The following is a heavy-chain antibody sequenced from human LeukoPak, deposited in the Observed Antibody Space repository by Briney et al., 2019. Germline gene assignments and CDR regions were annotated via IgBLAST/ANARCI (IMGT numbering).Heavy chain of an antibody. V-gene: IGHV3-74*01. CDR1: GFTFSSYG. Sequence: PGRSLRLSCAASGFTFSSYGMHWVRHAPGKGLVWVSRISGDGSNTNYADSVKGRFTISRDNAKNTLSLQMNGLRAEDTAVYYCATQQRYGLDVWGQGTVVTVSS. CDR3: ATQQRYGLDV. CDR2: ISGDGSNT. D-gene: IGHD6-13*01. J-gene: IGHJ6*02.